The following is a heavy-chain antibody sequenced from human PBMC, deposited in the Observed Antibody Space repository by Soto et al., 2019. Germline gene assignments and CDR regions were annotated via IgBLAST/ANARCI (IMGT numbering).Heavy chain of an antibody. CDR3: ARDASHYYDSSGPPRDWLHX. J-gene: IGHJ5*02. CDR2: IYYSGST. Sequence: SETLSLTCTVSGGSISSCYWSWIRQPPGKGLEWILYIYYSGSTNYNPSLKSLVTISVDTSKNQFSLKLSSVTAADTAVYYCARDASHYYDSSGPPRDWLHXWGQGTLLTVSX. V-gene: IGHV4-59*01. CDR1: GGSISSCY. D-gene: IGHD3-22*01.